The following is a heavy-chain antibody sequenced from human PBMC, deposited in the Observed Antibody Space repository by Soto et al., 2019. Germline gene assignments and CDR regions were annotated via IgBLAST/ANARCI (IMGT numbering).Heavy chain of an antibody. J-gene: IGHJ5*02. Sequence: PGGSLRLSCAASGFSFSDHFMDWARQAPGKGLEWVGRIKNKNNSYITEYAASVKGRFTISRDDSKNSLYLQMNSLKIEDTAVYYCARSGSGSYYNDRWFDPWGQGTLVTVSS. V-gene: IGHV3-72*01. CDR1: GFSFSDHF. CDR2: IKNKNNSYIT. CDR3: ARSGSGSYYNDRWFDP. D-gene: IGHD3-10*01.